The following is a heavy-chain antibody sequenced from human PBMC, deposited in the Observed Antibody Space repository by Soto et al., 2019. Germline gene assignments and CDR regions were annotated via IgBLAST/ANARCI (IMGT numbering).Heavy chain of an antibody. D-gene: IGHD2-15*01. CDR1: GFTVSSNY. V-gene: IGHV3-53*04. J-gene: IGHJ5*02. CDR3: ARGSDERYCSGGSCYSAHWFDP. CDR2: IYSGGST. Sequence: GGSLRLSCAASGFTVSSNYMSWVRQAPGKGLEWVSVIYSGGSTYYADSVKGRFTISRHNSKNTLYLQMNSLRAEDTAVYYCARGSDERYCSGGSCYSAHWFDPWGQGTLVNVS.